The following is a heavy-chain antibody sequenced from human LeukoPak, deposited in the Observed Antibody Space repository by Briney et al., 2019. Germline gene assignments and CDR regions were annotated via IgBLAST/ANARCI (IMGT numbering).Heavy chain of an antibody. CDR2: LYYSGST. Sequence: PSETLSLTCTVSGGSISSYYWGWIRQPPGKGLEWIGSLYYSGSTYYNPSLKSRVTISVDTSKYQFSLRLSSVTAADTAVYYCAPRIAVAGHYFDYWGQGTLVTVSS. J-gene: IGHJ4*02. CDR3: APRIAVAGHYFDY. CDR1: GGSISSYY. D-gene: IGHD6-19*01. V-gene: IGHV4-39*07.